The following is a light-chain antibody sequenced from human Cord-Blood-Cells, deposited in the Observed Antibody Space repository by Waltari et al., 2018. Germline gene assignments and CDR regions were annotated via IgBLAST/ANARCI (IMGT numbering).Light chain of an antibody. CDR1: QSVSSY. Sequence: EIVLTQSPATLSLSPGERATLSCRASQSVSSYLAWYQQKPGQAPRLPIYDASNRATGIPARFSGSGSGTYFTLTISSLEPEDFAVYYCQQRSNWPPLTFGGGTKVEIK. J-gene: IGKJ4*01. V-gene: IGKV3-11*01. CDR3: QQRSNWPPLT. CDR2: DAS.